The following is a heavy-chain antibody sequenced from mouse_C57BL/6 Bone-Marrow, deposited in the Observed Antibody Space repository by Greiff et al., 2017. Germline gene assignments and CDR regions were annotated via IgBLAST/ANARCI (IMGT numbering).Heavy chain of an antibody. V-gene: IGHV5-6*02. CDR3: ASDYYGCSYDY. CDR2: ISSGGSYN. Sequence: DVKLVESGGDLVKPGGSLKLSCAASGFTFSSYGMSWVRQTPDKRLEWVASISSGGSYNYYPDSVKGRFTISRDNAKNTLYLQMSSLKSEDTAMYYCASDYYGCSYDYWGQGTTLTVSS. D-gene: IGHD1-1*01. CDR1: GFTFSSYG. J-gene: IGHJ2*01.